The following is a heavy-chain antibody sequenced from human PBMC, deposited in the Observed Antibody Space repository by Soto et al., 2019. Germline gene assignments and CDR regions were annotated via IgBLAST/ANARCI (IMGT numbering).Heavy chain of an antibody. J-gene: IGHJ2*01. V-gene: IGHV3-23*01. CDR1: GFTFSSYA. CDR2: ISGSGGST. D-gene: IGHD4-17*01. Sequence: GGSLRLSCAASGFTFSSYAMSWVRQAPGKGLEWVSAISGSGGSTYYADSVKGRFTISRDNSKNTLYLQMNSLRAEDTAVYYCAKDPNYGDYVAWYFDLWGRGTLVTVSS. CDR3: AKDPNYGDYVAWYFDL.